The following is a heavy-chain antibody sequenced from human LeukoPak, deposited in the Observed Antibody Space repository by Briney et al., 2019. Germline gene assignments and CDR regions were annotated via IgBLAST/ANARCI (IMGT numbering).Heavy chain of an antibody. D-gene: IGHD3-10*01. Sequence: PGGSLRLSCAASGFTFSSYAMSWVRRAPGKGLEWVSRINSDGSSTSYADSVKGRFTISRDNAKNTLYLQMNSLRAEDTAVYYCARDPGSGSYDYWGQGTLVTVSS. CDR1: GFTFSSYA. V-gene: IGHV3-74*01. J-gene: IGHJ4*02. CDR3: ARDPGSGSYDY. CDR2: INSDGSST.